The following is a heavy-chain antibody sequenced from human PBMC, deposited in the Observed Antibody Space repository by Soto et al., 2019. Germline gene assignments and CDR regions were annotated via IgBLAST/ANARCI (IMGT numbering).Heavy chain of an antibody. V-gene: IGHV3-73*01. CDR3: TAMAGIDY. J-gene: IGHJ4*02. CDR1: GXTFSGSG. D-gene: IGHD6-19*01. CDR2: IRTKTNNYAT. Sequence: LRLSCAASGXTFSGSGIHWVRQASGKGLEWVGRIRTKTNNYATAYAASVKGRFTISRDDSKNMAYLQMNSLKTEDTAVYYCTAMAGIDYWGQGTLVTVSS.